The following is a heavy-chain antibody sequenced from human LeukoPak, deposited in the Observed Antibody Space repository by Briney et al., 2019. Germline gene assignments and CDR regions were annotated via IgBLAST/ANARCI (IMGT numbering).Heavy chain of an antibody. J-gene: IGHJ4*02. CDR3: TRAPTPDY. V-gene: IGHV3-49*04. Sequence: GGSLRLSCAASGFTFSSYWMSWVRQAPGKGLEWVGFIRSKAYGGTTEYAASVKGRFTISRDDSKSIAYLQMNSLKTEDTAVYYCTRAPTPDYWGQGTLVTVSS. CDR2: IRSKAYGGTT. CDR1: GFTFSSYW.